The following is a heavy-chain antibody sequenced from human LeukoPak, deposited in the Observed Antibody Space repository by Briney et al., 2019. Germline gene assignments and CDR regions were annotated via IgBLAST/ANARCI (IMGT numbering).Heavy chain of an antibody. Sequence: PGGSLRLSCAASGFTFSSYSMNWVRQAPGKGLEWVSSISSSSSYIYYADLVKGRFTISRDNAKNSLYLQMNSLRAEDTAVYYCARGGGDRADYWGQGTLVTVSS. V-gene: IGHV3-21*01. CDR3: ARGGGDRADY. D-gene: IGHD3-10*01. CDR1: GFTFSSYS. CDR2: ISSSSSYI. J-gene: IGHJ4*02.